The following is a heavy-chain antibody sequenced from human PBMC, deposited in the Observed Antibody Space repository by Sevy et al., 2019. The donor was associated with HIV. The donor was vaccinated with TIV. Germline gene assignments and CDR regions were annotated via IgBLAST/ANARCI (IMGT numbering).Heavy chain of an antibody. Sequence: GGSLRLSCAASGFTFSSYGMHWVRQAPGKGLEWVAFIRYDGSNKYYAESVKGRFTISRDNSKNTLYLQMNSLRAEDTAVYYCASGPSNYYDSSGYYYNFDYWGQGTLVTVSS. J-gene: IGHJ4*02. V-gene: IGHV3-30*02. CDR2: IRYDGSNK. CDR1: GFTFSSYG. CDR3: ASGPSNYYDSSGYYYNFDY. D-gene: IGHD3-22*01.